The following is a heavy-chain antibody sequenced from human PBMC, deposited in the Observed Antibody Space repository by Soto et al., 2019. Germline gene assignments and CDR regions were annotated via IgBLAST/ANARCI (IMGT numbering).Heavy chain of an antibody. J-gene: IGHJ4*02. Sequence: SVKVSCKASGFTFTSSAFQWVRQARGQRLEWIGWIAVGSGYTNYAQRFQDRVTLTRDMSTATTYMELSRLTSEDTAIYYCAADATAWQQMVPSDYWGQGTLVTGSS. CDR1: GFTFTSSA. CDR3: AADATAWQQMVPSDY. CDR2: IAVGSGYT. D-gene: IGHD2-8*01. V-gene: IGHV1-58*01.